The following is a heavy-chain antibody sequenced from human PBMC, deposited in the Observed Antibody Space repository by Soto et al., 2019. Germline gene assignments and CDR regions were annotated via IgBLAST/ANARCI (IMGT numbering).Heavy chain of an antibody. V-gene: IGHV1-18*01. J-gene: IGHJ4*02. CDR3: ARGVARDNRGWPIDY. Sequence: ASVKVSCKASGYSFNSAGITWVRQAPGQGLEWMGWISTYNGNTNYAQKLQGRVTMTTDTSTNTAYMELRSLRSDDTAVYYCARGVARDNRGWPIDYWGQGTLVTLSS. D-gene: IGHD6-19*01. CDR1: GYSFNSAG. CDR2: ISTYNGNT.